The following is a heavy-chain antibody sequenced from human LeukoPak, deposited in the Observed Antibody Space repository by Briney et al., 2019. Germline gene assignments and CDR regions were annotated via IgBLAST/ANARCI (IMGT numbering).Heavy chain of an antibody. V-gene: IGHV3-21*01. CDR2: ISSSSSYI. CDR3: ARDGAQFSFDY. CDR1: GFTFSSYS. J-gene: IGHJ4*02. D-gene: IGHD3-16*01. Sequence: GGSLRLSCAASGFTFSSYSMNWVRQAPGKGLEWVSSISSSSSYIYYADSVKGRFTISRDNSKNTLYLQMNSLRAEDTAVYYCARDGAQFSFDYWGQGTLVTVSS.